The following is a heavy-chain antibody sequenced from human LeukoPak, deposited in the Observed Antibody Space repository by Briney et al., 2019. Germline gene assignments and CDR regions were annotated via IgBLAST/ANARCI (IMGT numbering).Heavy chain of an antibody. Sequence: GGALRLSCAASGFTFSSYAMSWVRQAPGKGLEWVSGISGSGGSTDYADSLKGRFTISRDNSKNTLYLQMNSLRAEDTAVYYCTKTPVRRFPLYFDYWGQGTPVTVSS. CDR3: TKTPVRRFPLYFDY. CDR1: GFTFSSYA. CDR2: ISGSGGST. J-gene: IGHJ4*02. V-gene: IGHV3-23*01. D-gene: IGHD3-3*01.